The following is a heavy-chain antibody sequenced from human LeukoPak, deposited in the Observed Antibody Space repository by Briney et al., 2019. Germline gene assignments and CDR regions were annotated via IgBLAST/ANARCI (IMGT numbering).Heavy chain of an antibody. J-gene: IGHJ1*01. Sequence: ASVKVSCKASGYTFTSYGINWVRQATGQGLEWMGWMNPNSGNTGYAQKFQGRVTMTRNTSISTAYMELSSLRSEDTAVYYCARGGPSSGWYPEYFQHWGQGTLVTVSS. CDR1: GYTFTSYG. CDR2: MNPNSGNT. V-gene: IGHV1-8*02. CDR3: ARGGPSSGWYPEYFQH. D-gene: IGHD6-19*01.